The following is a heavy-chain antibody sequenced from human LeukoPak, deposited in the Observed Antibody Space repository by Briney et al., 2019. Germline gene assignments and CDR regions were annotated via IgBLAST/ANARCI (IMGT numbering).Heavy chain of an antibody. J-gene: IGHJ3*01. D-gene: IGHD4-17*01. CDR3: ARLGKTSVTTSRAFDL. CDR1: GGSISSSTYY. V-gene: IGHV4-39*01. CDR2: IYYTGST. Sequence: SETLSLTSTVSGGSISSSTYYWGWVRQPPGKGLGWIASIYYTGSTYYNSSLKSRVTISVDTSKNQFSLKLSSVTAADTAVYYCARLGKTSVTTSRAFDLWGQGTVVTVSS.